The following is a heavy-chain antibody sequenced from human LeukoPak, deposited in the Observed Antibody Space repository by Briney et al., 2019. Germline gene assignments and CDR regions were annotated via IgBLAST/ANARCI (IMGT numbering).Heavy chain of an antibody. D-gene: IGHD3-16*01. J-gene: IGHJ4*02. Sequence: SETLSLTCTVSGGSISSYYWSWIRQPPGKGLEWIGYIYYSGSTNYNPSLKSRVTISVDTSKNQFSLKLSSVTAADTAVYYCARDAGGGPHYFDYWGQGTLVTVSS. V-gene: IGHV4-59*01. CDR1: GGSISSYY. CDR3: ARDAGGGPHYFDY. CDR2: IYYSGST.